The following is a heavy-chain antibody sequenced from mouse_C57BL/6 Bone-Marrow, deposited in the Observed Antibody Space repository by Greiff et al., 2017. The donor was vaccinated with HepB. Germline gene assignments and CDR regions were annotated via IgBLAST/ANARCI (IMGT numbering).Heavy chain of an antibody. D-gene: IGHD2-4*01. V-gene: IGHV5-6*02. CDR1: GFTFSSYG. CDR3: SRHGELRRPFAY. Sequence: EVKLEEPGGDLVKPGGSLKLSCAASGFTFSSYGMHWVRQTPDKRLEWVATISSGGSYTYYPDRVKGRITISRDNAKNTLYLQMSSLKSDDTAVYYCSRHGELRRPFAYWCQGTLVTVSA. CDR2: ISSGGSYT. J-gene: IGHJ3*01.